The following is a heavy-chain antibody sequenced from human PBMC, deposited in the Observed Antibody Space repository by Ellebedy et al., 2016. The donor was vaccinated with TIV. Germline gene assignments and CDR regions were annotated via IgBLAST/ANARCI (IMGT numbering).Heavy chain of an antibody. D-gene: IGHD3-10*01. J-gene: IGHJ4*02. V-gene: IGHV4-59*08. CDR2: SYNSVNT. Sequence: MPSETLSLTCTVSGGSISSYYWSWIRQPPGKGLEWIGYSYNSVNTIYNPSLKSRVSMSVDTSKNQVSLKLRSVTAEDTAVYYCARLFESGSTGDYWGQGTLVTVSS. CDR1: GGSISSYY. CDR3: ARLFESGSTGDY.